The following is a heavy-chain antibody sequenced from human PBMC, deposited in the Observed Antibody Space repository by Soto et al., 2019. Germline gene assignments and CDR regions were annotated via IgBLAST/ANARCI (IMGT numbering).Heavy chain of an antibody. CDR3: ARAEKTYDYLAPFSDYYMDV. CDR2: IIPISGIS. CDR1: RDTFSSYI. V-gene: IGHV1-69*02. J-gene: IGHJ6*03. D-gene: IGHD3-3*01. Sequence: QVQLVQSGAEVKKPGSSVKVSCKASRDTFSSYIINWVRQAPGQGPEWMARIIPISGISNYAQKFQGRVTVTADKSTTTSYMELSSLRSEDTAVYYCARAEKTYDYLAPFSDYYMDVWGKGASVTVSS.